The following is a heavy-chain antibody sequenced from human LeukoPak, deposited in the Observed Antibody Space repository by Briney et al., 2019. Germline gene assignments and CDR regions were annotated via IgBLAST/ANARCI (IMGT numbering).Heavy chain of an antibody. D-gene: IGHD1-26*01. CDR2: INPSGDYT. J-gene: IGHJ4*02. V-gene: IGHV1-46*01. CDR1: GFTFTRHW. CDR3: ARHSGSYPFDY. Sequence: ASVKVSCKASGFTFTRHWMHWVRQAPGQGLEWMGVINPSGDYTRYAQKLQGRVTLTRDISTNTVYMEMSSLRSEDTAVYYCARHSGSYPFDYWGQGTLVTVSS.